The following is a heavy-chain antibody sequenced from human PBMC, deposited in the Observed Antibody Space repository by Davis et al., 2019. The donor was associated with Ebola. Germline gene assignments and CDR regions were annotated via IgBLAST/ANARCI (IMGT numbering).Heavy chain of an antibody. CDR1: GGSFRGYY. V-gene: IGHV4-34*01. CDR2: INHSGST. CDR3: ARSHSGWYAFDY. Sequence: SQTLSLTCAVYGGSFRGYYWSWIRQPPGKGLEWIGEINHSGSTNYNPSLKSRVTISVDTSKNQFSLKLSSVTAADTAVYYCARSHSGWYAFDYWGQGTLVTVSS. D-gene: IGHD6-19*01. J-gene: IGHJ4*02.